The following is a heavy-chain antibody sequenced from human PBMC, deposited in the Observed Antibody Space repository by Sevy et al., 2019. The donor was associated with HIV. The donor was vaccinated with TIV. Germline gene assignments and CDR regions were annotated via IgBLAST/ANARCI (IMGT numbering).Heavy chain of an antibody. Sequence: ASVKVSCKASGYTFTSYGISWVRQAPGQGLEWMGWISAYNGNTNYAQKLQGRVTMTTDTSTSTAYVELRSLRSDDTAVYYCARVGYDFWSGHYYYYGMDVWGQGTTVTVSS. CDR3: ARVGYDFWSGHYYYYGMDV. CDR1: GYTFTSYG. J-gene: IGHJ6*02. V-gene: IGHV1-18*01. D-gene: IGHD3-3*01. CDR2: ISAYNGNT.